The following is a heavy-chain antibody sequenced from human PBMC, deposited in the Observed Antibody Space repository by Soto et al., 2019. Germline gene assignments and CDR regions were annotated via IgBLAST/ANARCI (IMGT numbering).Heavy chain of an antibody. D-gene: IGHD3-22*01. CDR2: IIPIFGTA. J-gene: IGHJ4*02. CDR3: ARPPYYYDSSGYYGFVY. Sequence: SVKVSCKASGGTFSSYAISWVRQAPGQGLEWMGGIIPIFGTANYAQKFQGRVTITADESTSTAYMELSSLRSEDTAVYYCARPPYYYDSSGYYGFVYWGQGTLVTVSS. CDR1: GGTFSSYA. V-gene: IGHV1-69*13.